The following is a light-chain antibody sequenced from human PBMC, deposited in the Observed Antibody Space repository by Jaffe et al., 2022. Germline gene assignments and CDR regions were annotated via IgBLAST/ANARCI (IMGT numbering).Light chain of an antibody. J-gene: IGLJ1*01. CDR3: CSYAGSSTYV. CDR2: EGS. CDR1: SSDIGSYNL. Sequence: QSALTQPASVSGSPGQSITISCTGTSSDIGSYNLVSWYRQDPGKAPKLMIYEGSKRPSGVSNRFSGSKSGNTASLTISGLQAEDEADYYCCSYAGSSTYVFGTGTKVTVL. V-gene: IGLV2-23*01.